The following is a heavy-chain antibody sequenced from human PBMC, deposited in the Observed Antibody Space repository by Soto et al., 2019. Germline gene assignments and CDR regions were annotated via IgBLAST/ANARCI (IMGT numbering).Heavy chain of an antibody. CDR1: GYTFTSYG. J-gene: IGHJ4*02. V-gene: IGHV1-18*04. CDR3: ARQKYHYDTSGYFMPDY. Sequence: ASVKVSCKASGYTFTSYGISWVRQAPEQGLEWMGWISAYNGNTNYPQKFQGRVTMTTDTSTSTAYMELRSLRSDDTAVYYCARQKYHYDTSGYFMPDYWGQGTQVTVSS. CDR2: ISAYNGNT. D-gene: IGHD3-22*01.